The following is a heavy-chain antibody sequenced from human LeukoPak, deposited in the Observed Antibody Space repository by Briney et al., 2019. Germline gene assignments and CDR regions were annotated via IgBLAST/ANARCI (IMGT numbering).Heavy chain of an antibody. J-gene: IGHJ4*02. D-gene: IGHD1-1*01. CDR2: ISGSGDTT. CDR3: AKGHSAHGTGFDY. Sequence: PGGSLRLSCAASGLSFSRFGMSWVRQAPGKGLEWVSTISGSGDTTYYADTVKGRFTISRDNLKNTLYVQMNSLRVEDTAVYYCAKGHSAHGTGFDYWGQGTLVIVSS. V-gene: IGHV3-23*01. CDR1: GLSFSRFG.